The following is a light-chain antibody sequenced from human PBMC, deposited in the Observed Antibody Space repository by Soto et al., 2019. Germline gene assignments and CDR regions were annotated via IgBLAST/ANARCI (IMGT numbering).Light chain of an antibody. J-gene: IGLJ3*02. V-gene: IGLV1-40*01. CDR1: SSNIGAGYD. CDR2: GNT. Sequence: QSVLTQPPSVSGAPGQRVTISCTGSSSNIGAGYDVHWYHHLPGTAPKLLIYGNTNRPSGISDRFSASKSGSSASLAITGLQAEDEADYYYQSYDSSLRAWVFGGGTKLTVL. CDR3: QSYDSSLRAWV.